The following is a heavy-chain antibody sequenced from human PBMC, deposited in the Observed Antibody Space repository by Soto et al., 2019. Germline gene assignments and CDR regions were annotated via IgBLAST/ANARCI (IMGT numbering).Heavy chain of an antibody. CDR1: GGSISSDY. V-gene: IGHV4-59*01. CDR3: ARFETYYDFWSGNYPPYSFDD. J-gene: IGHJ4*02. CDR2: IYYSGST. Sequence: SETLSLTCTVSGGSISSDYWSWIRRTPGKGLEWSGYIYYSGSTNYNPSLKSRVTISVDTSKNQFSLKLSSVTAADPAVYYCARFETYYDFWSGNYPPYSFDDWGQGTQVTVSS. D-gene: IGHD3-3*01.